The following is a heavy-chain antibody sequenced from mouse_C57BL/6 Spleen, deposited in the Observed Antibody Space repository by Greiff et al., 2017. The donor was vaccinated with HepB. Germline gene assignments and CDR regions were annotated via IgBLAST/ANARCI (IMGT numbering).Heavy chain of an antibody. Sequence: EVKLMESGGGLVQPGGSLKLSCAASGFTFSDYGMAWVRQAPRKGPEWVAFISNLAYSIYYADTVTGRFTISRENAKNTLYLEMSSLRSEDTAMYYCARTITTVVATRYFDVWGTGTTVTVSS. D-gene: IGHD1-1*01. V-gene: IGHV5-15*01. CDR2: ISNLAYSI. CDR3: ARTITTVVATRYFDV. CDR1: GFTFSDYG. J-gene: IGHJ1*03.